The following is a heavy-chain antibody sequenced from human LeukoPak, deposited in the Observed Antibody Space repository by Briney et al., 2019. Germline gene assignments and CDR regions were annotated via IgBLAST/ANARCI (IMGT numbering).Heavy chain of an antibody. V-gene: IGHV3-23*01. CDR1: GFTFSSYA. D-gene: IGHD3-22*01. J-gene: IGHJ5*02. CDR3: AKAEHYYDSSGYKSRWFDP. Sequence: GSLRLSCAASGFTFSSYAMSWVRQAPGKGLEWVPAISGSGGSTYYADSVKGRFTISRDNSKNTLYLQMNSLRAEDTAVYYCAKAEHYYDSSGYKSRWFDPWGQGTLVTVSS. CDR2: ISGSGGST.